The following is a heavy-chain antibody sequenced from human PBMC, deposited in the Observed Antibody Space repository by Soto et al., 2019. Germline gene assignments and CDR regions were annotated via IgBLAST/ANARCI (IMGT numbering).Heavy chain of an antibody. V-gene: IGHV3-30-3*01. D-gene: IGHD6-19*01. CDR1: GFTFSSYA. CDR2: IPYDGSNK. Sequence: GGSLRLSCAASGFTFSSYAMHWVRQAPGKGLEWVAVIPYDGSNKYYADSVKGRFTISRDNSKNTLYLQMNSLRAEDTAVYYGAKDSPSGWQPIDYRGQRTLVTVSS. J-gene: IGHJ4*02. CDR3: AKDSPSGWQPIDY.